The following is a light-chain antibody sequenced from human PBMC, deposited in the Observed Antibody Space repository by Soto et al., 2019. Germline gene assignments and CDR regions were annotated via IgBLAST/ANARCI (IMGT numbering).Light chain of an antibody. Sequence: DIQMTQSPSSLSASVGDRVTITCRASQRITRHLNWYQQKPGQAPQLLIYAASSLQSGVPSRFSGSGYGTYFTLTISSLQPEDVATYYCQQSYSTPPLTFGGGTKVE. CDR2: AAS. J-gene: IGKJ4*01. CDR3: QQSYSTPPLT. V-gene: IGKV1-39*01. CDR1: QRITRH.